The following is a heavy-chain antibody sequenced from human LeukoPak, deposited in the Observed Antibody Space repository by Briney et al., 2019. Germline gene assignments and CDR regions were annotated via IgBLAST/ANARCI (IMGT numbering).Heavy chain of an antibody. CDR3: ARERVVITTTAYFDY. CDR2: IYTSGST. CDR1: GGSISSYY. D-gene: IGHD3-22*01. V-gene: IGHV4-4*07. J-gene: IGHJ4*02. Sequence: SETLSLTCTVSGGSISSYYWSWIRQPAGKGLEWIGRIYTSGSTNYNPSLKSRVTISVDKSKNQFPLKLSSVTAADTAVYYCARERVVITTTAYFDYWGQGTLVTVSS.